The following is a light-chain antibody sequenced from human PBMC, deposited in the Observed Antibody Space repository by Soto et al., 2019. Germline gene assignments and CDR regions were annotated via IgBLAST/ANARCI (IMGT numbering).Light chain of an antibody. J-gene: IGLJ1*01. Sequence: QSALTQVASVSGSPGQSITISCTGTSSDVGTFNLVSWYQQHPGKAPRLMIYEVIKRPSGVSNRFSGSKSGNTASLTISGLQAEDEADYYCCSYAGSIVYVFGTGTKLTVL. CDR3: CSYAGSIVYV. V-gene: IGLV2-23*02. CDR2: EVI. CDR1: SSDVGTFNL.